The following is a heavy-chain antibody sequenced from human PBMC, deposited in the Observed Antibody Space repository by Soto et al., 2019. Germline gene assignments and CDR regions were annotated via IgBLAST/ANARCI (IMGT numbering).Heavy chain of an antibody. CDR2: ISGSGGST. D-gene: IGHD3-9*01. J-gene: IGHJ3*02. Sequence: GGSLRLSCAASGFTFSSNAMSWVRQAPGKGLEWVSAISGSGGSTYYADSVKGRFTISRDNSKNTLYLQMNSLSAEDTAVYYCAKDLYPYYGLLTGYMGAFDIWGQGTMVTVS. V-gene: IGHV3-23*01. CDR3: AKDLYPYYGLLTGYMGAFDI. CDR1: GFTFSSNA.